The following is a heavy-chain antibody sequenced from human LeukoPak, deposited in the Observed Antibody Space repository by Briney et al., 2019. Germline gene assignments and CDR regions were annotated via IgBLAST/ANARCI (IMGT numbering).Heavy chain of an antibody. CDR2: IYYSGST. CDR1: GGSISSYY. J-gene: IGHJ5*02. D-gene: IGHD3-22*01. V-gene: IGHV4-59*01. CDR3: ARCPDSSGYLSFSFDP. Sequence: SETLSLTCTVSGGSISSYYWSWIRQPPGKGLEWIGYIYYSGSTNYNPSLKSRVTISVDTSKNQFSLKLSSVTAAHTAVYYSARCPDSSGYLSFSFDPWGQGTLVTVSS.